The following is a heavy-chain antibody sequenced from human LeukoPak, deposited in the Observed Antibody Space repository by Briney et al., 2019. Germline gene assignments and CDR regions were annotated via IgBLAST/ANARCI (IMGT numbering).Heavy chain of an antibody. D-gene: IGHD3-22*01. J-gene: IGHJ4*01. CDR3: ARHRDYYDT. Sequence: PSETLSLTCTVSGGSISSYYWSWIRQPPGKGLEWIGYIYSSGSANYNPSLKSQVIISGDTSKNQISLNLTSVTAADTAVYFCARHRDYYDTWGHGTLVTVSS. V-gene: IGHV4-59*08. CDR1: GGSISSYY. CDR2: IYSSGSA.